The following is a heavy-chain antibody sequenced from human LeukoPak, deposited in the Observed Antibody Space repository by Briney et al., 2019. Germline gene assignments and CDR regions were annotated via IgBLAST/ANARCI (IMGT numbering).Heavy chain of an antibody. D-gene: IGHD5-18*01. CDR1: GGSISSYY. CDR3: ARYSCGLATRHYYYGMDV. V-gene: IGHV4-59*01. CDR2: IYYSGST. J-gene: IGHJ6*02. Sequence: SETLSLTCTVTGGSISSYYWSWIRQPPGKGLEWIGYIYYSGSTNYNPSLKSRVTISVDTSKNQFSLKRSSVTAADTAVYYCARYSCGLATRHYYYGMDVWGQGTTVTVSS.